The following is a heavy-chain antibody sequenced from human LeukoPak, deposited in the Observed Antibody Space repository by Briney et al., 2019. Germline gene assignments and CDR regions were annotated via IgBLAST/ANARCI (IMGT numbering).Heavy chain of an antibody. J-gene: IGHJ6*03. D-gene: IGHD3-22*01. Sequence: AETLSLTCTVSGGSISSSSYYWGWIRQPPGKGLEWIGSIYYSGSTYYNPSLKSRVTISVDTSKNQFSLKLSYVTAADTAVYYCARVKCDSSGYFQYYYYYMDVWGKGTTVTVSS. V-gene: IGHV4-39*07. CDR1: GGSISSSSYY. CDR3: ARVKCDSSGYFQYYYYYMDV. CDR2: IYYSGST.